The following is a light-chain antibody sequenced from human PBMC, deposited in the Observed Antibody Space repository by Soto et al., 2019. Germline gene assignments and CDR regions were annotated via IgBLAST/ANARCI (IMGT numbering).Light chain of an antibody. J-gene: IGLJ3*02. CDR3: RSYTSSGTFGV. CDR2: DVS. V-gene: IGLV2-14*01. CDR1: SSDVGGYNY. Sequence: QSALTQPASVSGSPGQSITISCTGTSSDVGGYNYVSWYQQHPGKAPKLMIYDVSNRPSGVSNRFSGSKSGNTASLTISGLQAEDEADYYCRSYTSSGTFGVFGGGTKLTVL.